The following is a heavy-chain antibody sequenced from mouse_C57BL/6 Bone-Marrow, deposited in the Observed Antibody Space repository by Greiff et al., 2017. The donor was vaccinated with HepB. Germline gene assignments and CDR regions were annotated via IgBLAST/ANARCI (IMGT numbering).Heavy chain of an antibody. J-gene: IGHJ2*01. CDR1: GYTFTSYW. CDR3: ARREIYYGNYFCDY. V-gene: IGHV1-55*01. Sequence: QVQLQQPGAELVKPGASVKMSCKASGYTFTSYWITWVKQRPGQGLEWIGDIYPGSGSTNYNEKFKSKATLTVDTSSSTAYMQLSSLTSEDSAVYYCARREIYYGNYFCDYWGQGTTLTVSS. CDR2: IYPGSGST. D-gene: IGHD2-1*01.